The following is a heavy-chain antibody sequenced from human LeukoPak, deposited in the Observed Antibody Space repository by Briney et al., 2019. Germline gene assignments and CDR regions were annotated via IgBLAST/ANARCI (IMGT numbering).Heavy chain of an antibody. CDR3: ARVSGSYYFDY. J-gene: IGHJ4*02. CDR2: ISGSSSPI. CDR1: GFAFSSYS. D-gene: IGHD3-10*01. V-gene: IGHV3-48*02. Sequence: GGSLRLSCAASGFAFSSYSMTWVRQAPGKGLEWVSYISGSSSPIYYADSVKGRVTISRDNAKDSLYLQMTGLRDEDTAVYYCARVSGSYYFDYWGQGTLVTVSP.